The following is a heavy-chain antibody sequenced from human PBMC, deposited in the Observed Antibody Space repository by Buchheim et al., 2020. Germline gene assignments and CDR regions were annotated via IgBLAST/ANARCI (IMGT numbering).Heavy chain of an antibody. Sequence: QVQLVESGGGVVQPGRSLRLSCAASGFTFSSYGIHWVRQAPGKGLEWVAVISYDGSNKYYADSVKGRFTISRDNSRNKLYLQMNSLRAEDTAVYYCAKDGYYGSGTYYYYYNMDVWGQGT. CDR1: GFTFSSYG. CDR2: ISYDGSNK. J-gene: IGHJ6*02. CDR3: AKDGYYGSGTYYYYYNMDV. D-gene: IGHD3-10*01. V-gene: IGHV3-30*18.